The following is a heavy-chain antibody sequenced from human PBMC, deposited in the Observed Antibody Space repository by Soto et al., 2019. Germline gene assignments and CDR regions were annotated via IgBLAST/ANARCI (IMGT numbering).Heavy chain of an antibody. J-gene: IGHJ4*02. CDR2: IYSGGST. CDR1: GFTVSSNY. D-gene: IGHD6-13*01. V-gene: IGHV3-53*01. CDR3: ARVNSSSWYYY. Sequence: GGSLRLSCAASGFTVSSNYMSWVRQAPGKGLEWVSVIYSGGSTYYADSVKGRFTISRDNSKNTLYLQMNSLRAEDTAVYYCARVNSSSWYYYWGQGTLVTVSS.